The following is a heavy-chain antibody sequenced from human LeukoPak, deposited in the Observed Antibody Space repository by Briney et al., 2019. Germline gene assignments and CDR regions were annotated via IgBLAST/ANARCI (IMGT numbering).Heavy chain of an antibody. V-gene: IGHV3-53*01. CDR1: GFTVSSNY. CDR2: MYSGGGT. CDR3: ARGYAVGYFDY. D-gene: IGHD5-12*01. Sequence: GGSLRLSCAASGFTVSSNYMSWVRQAPGKGLEWVSVMYSGGGTYYADSVKGRFTISRDNAKNSLYLQMNSLRAEDTAVYYCARGYAVGYFDYWGQGTLVSVSS. J-gene: IGHJ4*02.